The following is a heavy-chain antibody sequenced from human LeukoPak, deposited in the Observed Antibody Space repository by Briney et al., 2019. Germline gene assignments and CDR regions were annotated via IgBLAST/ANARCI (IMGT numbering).Heavy chain of an antibody. CDR3: AKSYDSSGSYYFDY. J-gene: IGHJ4*02. D-gene: IGHD3-22*01. CDR1: GFTFDDYA. Sequence: GGSLRLACAASGFTFDDYARHWVRQAPGKGLEWVSLIRWDGGSTYYADSVKGRSTISRDNSKNSLYLQMNSLRAEDTALYYCAKSYDSSGSYYFDYWGQGTLVTVSS. CDR2: IRWDGGST. V-gene: IGHV3-43D*03.